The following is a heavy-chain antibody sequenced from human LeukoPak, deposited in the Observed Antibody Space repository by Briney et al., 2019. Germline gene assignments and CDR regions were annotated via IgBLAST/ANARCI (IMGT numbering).Heavy chain of an antibody. CDR1: GFSNSSYW. D-gene: IGHD1-26*01. CDR2: IQESGNQK. Sequence: GGSLRLSCAASGFSNSSYWMTWVRQAPGKGLEWVASIQESGNQKNYVDSVKGRFTISRDNAKNSLYLQMNSLRVDDTAVYYCARDIPRGATTLDYWGQGTLVTVSS. CDR3: ARDIPRGATTLDY. V-gene: IGHV3-7*01. J-gene: IGHJ4*02.